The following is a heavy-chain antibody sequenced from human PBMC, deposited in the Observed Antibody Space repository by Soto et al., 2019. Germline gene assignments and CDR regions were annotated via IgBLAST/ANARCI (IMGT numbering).Heavy chain of an antibody. J-gene: IGHJ5*02. Sequence: ASVKVSCKVSGYTLTELSMHWVRQAPGKGLEWMGGFDPEDGETIYAQKFQGRVTMTEDTSTDTAYMELSSLRSEDTAVYYCATYLLLWFGELSWGQGTLVTVSS. CDR1: GYTLTELS. CDR2: FDPEDGET. CDR3: ATYLLLWFGELS. D-gene: IGHD3-10*01. V-gene: IGHV1-24*01.